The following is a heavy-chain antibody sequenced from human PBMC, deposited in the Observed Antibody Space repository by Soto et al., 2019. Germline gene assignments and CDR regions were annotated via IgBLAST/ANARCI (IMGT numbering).Heavy chain of an antibody. CDR1: GYTFTSYA. J-gene: IGHJ6*02. V-gene: IGHV1-3*01. Sequence: ASVKVSCKASGYTFTSYAMHWVRRAPGQRLEWMGWINAGNGNTKYSQKFQGRVTITRDTSASTAYMELSSLRSEDTAVYYCARGEVLRFLEWFCMDVWGQGTTVTVSS. CDR2: INAGNGNT. D-gene: IGHD3-3*01. CDR3: ARGEVLRFLEWFCMDV.